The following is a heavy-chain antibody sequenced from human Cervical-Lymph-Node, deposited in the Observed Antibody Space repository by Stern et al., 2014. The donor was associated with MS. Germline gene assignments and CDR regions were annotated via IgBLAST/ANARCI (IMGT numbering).Heavy chain of an antibody. CDR1: GVFISRGGDY. CDR3: ARDVYSDSRRGLDV. CDR2: IYYSGST. J-gene: IGHJ6*02. V-gene: IGHV4-31*03. Sequence: QLQLQESGPGLVRPSQTLSLTCTVSGVFISRGGDYWTWIRPHPGKGLEWIGSIYYSGSTYYNPSLKGRLLISLDTSGNHFSLNLNSVTAADTAVYYCARDVYSDSRRGLDVWGQGTTVTVSS. D-gene: IGHD5-12*01.